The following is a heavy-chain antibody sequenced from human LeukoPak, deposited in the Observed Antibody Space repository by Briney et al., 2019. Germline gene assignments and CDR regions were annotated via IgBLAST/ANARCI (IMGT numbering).Heavy chain of an antibody. CDR2: IYYIGST. J-gene: IGHJ6*03. CDR1: GGSITSYY. V-gene: IGHV4-59*01. Sequence: PSETLSLTCTVSGGSITSYYWSWIRQPPGKGLEWIGYIYYIGSTIHNPSLKSRVTISVDTSKNQFSLKLNSVTAADTAVYYCASMRGNLNYYYMDVWGKGTTVTVSS. D-gene: IGHD4-23*01. CDR3: ASMRGNLNYYYMDV.